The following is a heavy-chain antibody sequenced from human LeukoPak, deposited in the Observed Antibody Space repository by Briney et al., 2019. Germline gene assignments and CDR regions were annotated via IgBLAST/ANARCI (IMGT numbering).Heavy chain of an antibody. D-gene: IGHD6-13*01. CDR1: GYTFTSYD. CDR2: MNPNSGNT. V-gene: IGHV1-8*01. Sequence: GASVKVSCKASGYTFTSYDINWVRQATGQGLEWMGWMNPNSGNTGYAQKFQGRVTMTRNTSISTAYMELSSLRSEDTAVYYCARYSSSWYFNYYYYGMDVWGQGTTVTVSS. J-gene: IGHJ6*02. CDR3: ARYSSSWYFNYYYYGMDV.